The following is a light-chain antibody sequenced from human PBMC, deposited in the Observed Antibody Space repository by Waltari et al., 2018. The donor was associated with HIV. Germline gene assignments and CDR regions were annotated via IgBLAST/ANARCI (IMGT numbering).Light chain of an antibody. Sequence: QSALTQPASVSGSPGQSITISCTGTSSDVGGYNYVSWYQQHPGKAPTIMIDDVSKRPSGVSNRFSGSKSGNTASLTISGLQAEDEADYYCCSYAGSNTFNYVFGTGTKVTVL. V-gene: IGLV2-23*02. CDR1: SSDVGGYNY. CDR3: CSYAGSNTFNYV. J-gene: IGLJ1*01. CDR2: DVS.